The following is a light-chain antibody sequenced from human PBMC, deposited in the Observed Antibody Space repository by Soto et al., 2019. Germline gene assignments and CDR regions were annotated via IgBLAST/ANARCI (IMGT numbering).Light chain of an antibody. CDR3: QQYNSYPLT. CDR2: DAS. CDR1: QTISSW. J-gene: IGKJ4*01. Sequence: DIQMTQSPSTLSASVGDRVTITCRASQTISSWLAWYQQKQGKAPKILIYDASSLESGVPSRFRGSGSGTEFTLTISRLQPDDFETYYCQQYNSYPLTFGGGTKVDIK. V-gene: IGKV1-5*01.